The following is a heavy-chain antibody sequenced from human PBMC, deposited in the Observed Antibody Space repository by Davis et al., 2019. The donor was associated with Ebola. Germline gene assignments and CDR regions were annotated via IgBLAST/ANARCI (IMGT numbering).Heavy chain of an antibody. CDR1: GYTLTDYQ. V-gene: IGHV1-2*02. Sequence: ASVTVSCKASGYTLTDYQMHWVRQAPGQGLEWMGWINPNSGGTNYAQKFQGRVTMTRDTSISTAYMELSRLRSDDTAVYYCARVGTTVTTIDYWGQGTLVTVSS. D-gene: IGHD4-17*01. CDR2: INPNSGGT. CDR3: ARVGTTVTTIDY. J-gene: IGHJ4*02.